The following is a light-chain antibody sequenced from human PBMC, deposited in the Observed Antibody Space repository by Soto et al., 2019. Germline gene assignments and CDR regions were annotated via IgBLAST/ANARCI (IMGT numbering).Light chain of an antibody. CDR2: GAS. CDR3: QQYGRSPPT. Sequence: EIVLTQSPGTLSLSPGERATLSCRASQSVYKNFLAWYQQKPGQAPRLLINGASNRATRIPDRFSGSGSGTDFSLTIDRLEPEDFAGYFCQQYGRSPPTFGGGTKVAIK. V-gene: IGKV3-20*01. J-gene: IGKJ4*01. CDR1: QSVYKNF.